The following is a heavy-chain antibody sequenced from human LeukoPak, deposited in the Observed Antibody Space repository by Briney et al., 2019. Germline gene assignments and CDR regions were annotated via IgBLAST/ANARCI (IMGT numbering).Heavy chain of an antibody. Sequence: GGSLRLSCAASGFTFSSYSMNWVRQAPGKGLEWVSVIYSGGSTYYADSVKGRFTISRDNSKNTLYLQMNSLRAEDTAVYYCAREQSPSGMDVWGQGTTVTVSS. J-gene: IGHJ6*02. CDR3: AREQSPSGMDV. CDR1: GFTFSSYS. V-gene: IGHV3-53*01. D-gene: IGHD5-24*01. CDR2: IYSGGST.